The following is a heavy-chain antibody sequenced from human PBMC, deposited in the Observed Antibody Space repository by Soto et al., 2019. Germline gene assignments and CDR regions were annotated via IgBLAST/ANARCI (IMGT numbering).Heavy chain of an antibody. D-gene: IGHD3-9*01. Sequence: PGGSLRLSCAASGFTFSSYAMSWVRQAPGKGLEWVSAISGSGGSTYYADSVKGRFTISRDNSKNTLYLQMNSLRAEDTAVYYCAPRDFDWLLFAFDYWGQGTLVTVSS. CDR2: ISGSGGST. CDR3: APRDFDWLLFAFDY. V-gene: IGHV3-23*01. CDR1: GFTFSSYA. J-gene: IGHJ4*02.